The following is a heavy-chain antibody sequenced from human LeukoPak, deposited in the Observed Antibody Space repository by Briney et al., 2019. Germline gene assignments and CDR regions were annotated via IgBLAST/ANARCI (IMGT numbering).Heavy chain of an antibody. Sequence: SETLSLTCTVSGGSVSSGSYYWSWIRQPPGTGLEWIGEINHSGSTNYNPSLKSRVTISVDTSKNQFSLKLSSVTAADTAVYYCARVSGDYFDWEVDYWGQGTLVTVSS. D-gene: IGHD4-17*01. CDR2: INHSGST. J-gene: IGHJ4*02. V-gene: IGHV4-61*01. CDR3: ARVSGDYFDWEVDY. CDR1: GGSVSSGSYY.